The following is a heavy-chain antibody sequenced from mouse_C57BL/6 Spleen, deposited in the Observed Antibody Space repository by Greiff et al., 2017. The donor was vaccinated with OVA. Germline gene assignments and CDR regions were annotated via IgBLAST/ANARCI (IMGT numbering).Heavy chain of an antibody. CDR2: INYDGSST. Sequence: EVQVVESEGGLVQPGSSMKLSCTASGFTFSDYYMAWVRQVPEKGLEWVANINYDGSSTYYLDSLKSRFIISRDNAKNILYLQMSSLKSEDTATYYCARDQGQRRGYAMDYWGQGTSVTVSS. J-gene: IGHJ4*01. V-gene: IGHV5-16*01. D-gene: IGHD2-12*01. CDR3: ARDQGQRRGYAMDY. CDR1: GFTFSDYY.